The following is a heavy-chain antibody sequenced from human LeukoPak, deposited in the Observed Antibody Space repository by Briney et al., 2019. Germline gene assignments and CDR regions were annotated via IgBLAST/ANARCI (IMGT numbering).Heavy chain of an antibody. D-gene: IGHD3-10*01. J-gene: IGHJ6*03. Sequence: ASVKVSCKASGYTFTSYDISWVRQAPGQGLEWMGWISTYNGNTNYAQKLQGRVTMTTDTSTSTAYMELRSLRSDDTAVYYCARDLHRVVVRGVPHYYYYYMDVWGKGTTVTISS. CDR1: GYTFTSYD. V-gene: IGHV1-18*01. CDR3: ARDLHRVVVRGVPHYYYYYMDV. CDR2: ISTYNGNT.